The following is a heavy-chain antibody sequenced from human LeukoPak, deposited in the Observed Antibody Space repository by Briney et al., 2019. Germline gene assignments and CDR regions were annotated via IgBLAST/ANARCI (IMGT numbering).Heavy chain of an antibody. D-gene: IGHD4-17*01. CDR1: GGSISSYY. Sequence: KTSETLSLTCTVSGGSISSYYWSWIRQPPGKGLEWIGYIYYSGSTNYNPSLKSRVTISVDTSKNQFSLKLSSVTAADTAVYYCARGYGDYSDAFDIWGQGTMVTVFS. J-gene: IGHJ3*02. V-gene: IGHV4-59*12. CDR3: ARGYGDYSDAFDI. CDR2: IYYSGST.